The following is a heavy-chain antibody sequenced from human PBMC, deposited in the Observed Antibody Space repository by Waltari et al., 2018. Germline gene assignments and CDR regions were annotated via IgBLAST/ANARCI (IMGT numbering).Heavy chain of an antibody. Sequence: QLQLQESGPGLVKPSETLSLTCTVSGGSISSSSYYWGWIRQPPGKGLEWIGSIYYSGSTYYSPSLKSRVTISVDTSKNQFSLKLSSVTAADTAVYYCARGGYSYGYNWFDPWGQGTLVTVSS. CDR2: IYYSGST. D-gene: IGHD5-18*01. J-gene: IGHJ5*02. CDR3: ARGGYSYGYNWFDP. V-gene: IGHV4-39*01. CDR1: GGSISSSSYY.